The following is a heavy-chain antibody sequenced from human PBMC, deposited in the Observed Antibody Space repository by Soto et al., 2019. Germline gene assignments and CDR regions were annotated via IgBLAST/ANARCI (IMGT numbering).Heavy chain of an antibody. CDR2: ITGSGGST. CDR1: GLTFSSYA. Sequence: EVQLLESGGGLVQPGGSLRLSCAASGLTFSSYAMSWVRQAPGKGLEWVSAITGSGGSTFYADTVKGRFTISRDNSKNTLFLQMSSLRGEDTAVYYCAGSIAVAGTLAYWGQGTLVTVSS. J-gene: IGHJ4*02. D-gene: IGHD6-19*01. V-gene: IGHV3-23*01. CDR3: AGSIAVAGTLAY.